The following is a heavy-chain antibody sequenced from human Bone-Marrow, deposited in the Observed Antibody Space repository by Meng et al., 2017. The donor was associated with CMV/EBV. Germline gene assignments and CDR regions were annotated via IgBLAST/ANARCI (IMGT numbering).Heavy chain of an antibody. D-gene: IGHD6-19*01. Sequence: GESLKISCAASGFTFSSYWMSWVRQAPGKGLEWVANIKQDGSEKYYVDSVKGRFTISRDNAKNSLYLQMNSLRAEDTAVYYCARNLKAVALDDWGQGTLVTVSS. CDR3: ARNLKAVALDD. CDR1: GFTFSSYW. J-gene: IGHJ4*02. V-gene: IGHV3-7*01. CDR2: IKQDGSEK.